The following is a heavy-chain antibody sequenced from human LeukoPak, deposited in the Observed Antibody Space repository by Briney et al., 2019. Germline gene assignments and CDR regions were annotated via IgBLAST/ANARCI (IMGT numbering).Heavy chain of an antibody. CDR2: INTYNGNT. Sequence: ASVKVSCKASGYTFTSYGISWVRQAPGQGLEWMGWINTYNGNTNYAQKIQGRATMTTDTSTSTAYMEVRSLRSDDTAVYYCARDTMVRGVIYFYGMDVWGQGTTVTVSS. CDR1: GYTFTSYG. V-gene: IGHV1-18*01. CDR3: ARDTMVRGVIYFYGMDV. D-gene: IGHD3-10*01. J-gene: IGHJ6*02.